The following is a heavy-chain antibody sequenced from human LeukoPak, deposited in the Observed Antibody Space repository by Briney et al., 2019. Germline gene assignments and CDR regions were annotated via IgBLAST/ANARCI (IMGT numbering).Heavy chain of an antibody. V-gene: IGHV3-48*03. D-gene: IGHD1-7*01. J-gene: IGHJ4*02. CDR3: ARGLRDWNYDY. CDR2: ITSSGSTI. CDR1: VFTLSSYE. Sequence: GGSLRSSCAASVFTLSSYEMTWGRQAPGKGLEWVSYITSSGSTIYYAASVKCRFTISRDNAKNSLYLQMNSLRAEDTAVYYCARGLRDWNYDYWGQESQFTVSS.